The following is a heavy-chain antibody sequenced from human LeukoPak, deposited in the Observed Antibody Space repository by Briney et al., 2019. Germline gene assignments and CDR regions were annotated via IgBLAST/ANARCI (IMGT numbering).Heavy chain of an antibody. D-gene: IGHD3-22*01. CDR3: AGLIVGRVLGV. Sequence: SETLSLTCAVYGGSFSGYYWSWIRQPPAKGLEWIGEINHSGSTNYNPSLKSRVTISVDTSKNQFSLKLSSVTAADTAVYYCAGLIVGRVLGVWGQGTLVTVSS. CDR1: GGSFSGYY. CDR2: INHSGST. J-gene: IGHJ4*02. V-gene: IGHV4-34*01.